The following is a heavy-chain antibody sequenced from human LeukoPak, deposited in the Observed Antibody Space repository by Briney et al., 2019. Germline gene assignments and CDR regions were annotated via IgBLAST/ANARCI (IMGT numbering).Heavy chain of an antibody. Sequence: SETLSPTCAVYGGSFSGYYWGWIRQPEGKGLGWIGYIHTSGRTNYKPTFRGRVTISVDTSKNQFSLKLSAVTAADTAVYYFAGLARDSSGRFAYWGAGGLV. CDR2: IHTSGRT. CDR1: GGSFSGYY. CDR3: AGLARDSSGRFAY. D-gene: IGHD3-22*01. J-gene: IGHJ4*02. V-gene: IGHV4-4*09.